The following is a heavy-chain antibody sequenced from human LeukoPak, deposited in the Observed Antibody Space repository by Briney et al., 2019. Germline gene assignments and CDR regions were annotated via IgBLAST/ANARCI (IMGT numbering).Heavy chain of an antibody. CDR1: GFTFSSYW. V-gene: IGHV3-30-3*01. CDR2: ISYDGSNK. J-gene: IGHJ4*02. CDR3: ARDLTIFGVVILDY. Sequence: GGSLRLSCAASGFTFSSYWMTWVRQAPGKGLEWVAVISYDGSNKYYADSVKGRFTISRDNSKNTLYLQMNSLRAEDTAVYYCARDLTIFGVVILDYWGQGTLVTVSS. D-gene: IGHD3-3*01.